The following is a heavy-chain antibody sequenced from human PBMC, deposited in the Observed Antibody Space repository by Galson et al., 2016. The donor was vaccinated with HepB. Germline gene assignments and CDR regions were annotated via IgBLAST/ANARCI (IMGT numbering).Heavy chain of an antibody. CDR3: AKVGTTVLTPGKYRLEYFQL. Sequence: SLRLSCAASGLSFSPYAVSWVRQAPGKGLEWVSAINGTGTITQYADSVKGRFTISRDNSKNTMYLQVNSLRAEDTAIYYCAKVGTTVLTPGKYRLEYFQLWGQGTLVTVSS. D-gene: IGHD4-23*01. CDR1: GLSFSPYA. J-gene: IGHJ1*01. CDR2: INGTGTIT. V-gene: IGHV3-23*01.